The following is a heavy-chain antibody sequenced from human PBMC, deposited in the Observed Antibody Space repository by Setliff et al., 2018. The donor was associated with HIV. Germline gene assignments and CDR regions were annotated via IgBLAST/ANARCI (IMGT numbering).Heavy chain of an antibody. D-gene: IGHD1-26*01. V-gene: IGHV1-69*13. CDR2: IIPIFGTA. CDR3: ARGGGGGTTSLVGLDY. CDR1: GGTLSSYA. J-gene: IGHJ4*02. Sequence: SVKVSCKASGGTLSSYAISWVRQAPGQGLEWMGGIIPIFGTANYAQKFQGRVTITADESTSTAYMELSCLRSGDTAVYYCARGGGGGTTSLVGLDYWGQGTLVTV.